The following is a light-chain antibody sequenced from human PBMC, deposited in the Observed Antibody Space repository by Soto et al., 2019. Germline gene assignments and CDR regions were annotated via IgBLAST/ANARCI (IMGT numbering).Light chain of an antibody. J-gene: IGKJ2*01. V-gene: IGKV3-11*01. Sequence: EIVLTKSPATLSLSPGGSATLSCRASQSVSTYLAWYQQKPGQAPRLVIYDASFRATGVPARFSGSGSGTEFTLTITSLEPEDFAVYYCRQSSSWPRAFGQGTKLEIK. CDR3: RQSSSWPRA. CDR1: QSVSTY. CDR2: DAS.